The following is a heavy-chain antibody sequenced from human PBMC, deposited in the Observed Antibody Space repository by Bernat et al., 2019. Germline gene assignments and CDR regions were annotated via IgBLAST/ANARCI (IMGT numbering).Heavy chain of an antibody. D-gene: IGHD4-17*01. CDR2: ISYDGSNK. J-gene: IGHJ4*02. CDR3: AKDQGDYCDYFFDY. CDR1: GFTFSSYG. V-gene: IGHV3-30*18. Sequence: QVQLVESGGGVVQPGRSLRLSCAASGFTFSSYGMHWVRQAPGKGLEWVAVISYDGSNKYYADSVKGRFTISRDNSKNTLYLQMNSLRAEDTAVYYCAKDQGDYCDYFFDYWSQGPLLTVAS.